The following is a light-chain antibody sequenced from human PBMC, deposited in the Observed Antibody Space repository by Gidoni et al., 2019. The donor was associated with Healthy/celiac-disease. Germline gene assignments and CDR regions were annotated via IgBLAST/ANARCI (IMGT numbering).Light chain of an antibody. CDR1: SSNIGSNY. Sequence: QSVLTPPPSASGTPGQRVTIPCSGRSSNIGSNYVYWYQQLPGTAPKLLIYRNNQRPSGVPDRFSGSKSGTSASLAISGLRSEDEADYYCAAWDDSLSGWVFGGGTKLTVL. V-gene: IGLV1-47*01. CDR3: AAWDDSLSGWV. J-gene: IGLJ3*02. CDR2: RNN.